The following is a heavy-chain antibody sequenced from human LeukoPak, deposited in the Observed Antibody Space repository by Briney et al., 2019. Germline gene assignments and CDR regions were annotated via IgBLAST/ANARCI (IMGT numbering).Heavy chain of an antibody. V-gene: IGHV3-23*01. Sequence: GGSLRLSCAASGFTFSNYAMTWVRQAPGKGLEWVSTIGGGPVYYADSVKDRFTISRDNSKNTLFLQMNSLRAEDTAIYYCAKLVLGQLLDYWGQGTLVTVSS. CDR2: IGGGPV. CDR3: AKLVLGQLLDY. J-gene: IGHJ4*02. CDR1: GFTFSNYA. D-gene: IGHD3-16*01.